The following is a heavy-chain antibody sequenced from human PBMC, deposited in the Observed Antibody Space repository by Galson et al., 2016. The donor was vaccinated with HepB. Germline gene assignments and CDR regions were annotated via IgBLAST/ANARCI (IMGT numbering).Heavy chain of an antibody. Sequence: SLRLSCAASGFTFSGYGMHWVRQAPGKGLEWVAVIWYDGSNKYYADSVKGRFTISRDNFKNTLYLQMNSLRAEDTAVYYCARDIGDFWSGYSPHFDYWGQGTLVTVSS. CDR1: GFTFSGYG. V-gene: IGHV3-33*01. CDR2: IWYDGSNK. J-gene: IGHJ4*02. D-gene: IGHD3-3*01. CDR3: ARDIGDFWSGYSPHFDY.